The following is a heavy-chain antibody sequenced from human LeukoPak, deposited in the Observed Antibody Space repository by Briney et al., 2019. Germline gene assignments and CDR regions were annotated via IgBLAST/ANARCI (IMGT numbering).Heavy chain of an antibody. CDR1: GDSVSSNSAA. CDR2: TYYRSKWYY. J-gene: IGHJ4*02. Sequence: SQTLSLTCAISGDSVSSNSAAWNRIRQSPSRGLEWLGRTYYRSKWYYDYAVAVKSRISINPDTSKNQFSLQLSSVTPEDTAVYYCASGRGRRYFDYWGQGTLVTVSS. V-gene: IGHV6-1*01. CDR3: ASGRGRRYFDY.